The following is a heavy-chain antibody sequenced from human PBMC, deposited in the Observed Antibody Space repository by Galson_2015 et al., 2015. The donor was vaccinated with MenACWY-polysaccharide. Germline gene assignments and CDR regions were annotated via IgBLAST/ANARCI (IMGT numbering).Heavy chain of an antibody. Sequence: SLRLSCAASGFTFSSYRMNWVRQAPGKGLEWVSYISSSGSTIYYADSVKGRFTISRDNAKNSLYLQMNSLRAEDTAVYYCARDIAVAGVYYYYYYGMDVWGQGTTVTVSS. J-gene: IGHJ6*02. CDR3: ARDIAVAGVYYYYYYGMDV. D-gene: IGHD6-19*01. CDR2: ISSSGSTI. V-gene: IGHV3-48*04. CDR1: GFTFSSYR.